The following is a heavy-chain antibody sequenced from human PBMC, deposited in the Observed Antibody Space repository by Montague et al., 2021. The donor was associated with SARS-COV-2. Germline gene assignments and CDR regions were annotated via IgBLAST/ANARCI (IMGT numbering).Heavy chain of an antibody. Sequence: SETLSLTCSVSGYFIGTGYYWGWIRPSPGKGLEWIGSNYLHGNAYYNPSLNSLVTISFDTSNNQFSLRMTSVTTSDTAVYYCARGRMTRAGFDYWGPGIRVIVSS. V-gene: IGHV4-38-2*02. CDR3: ARGRMTRAGFDY. CDR2: NYLHGNA. D-gene: IGHD2-8*01. J-gene: IGHJ4*01. CDR1: GYFIGTGYY.